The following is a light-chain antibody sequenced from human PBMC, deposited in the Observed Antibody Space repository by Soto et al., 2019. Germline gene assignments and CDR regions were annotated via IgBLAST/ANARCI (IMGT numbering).Light chain of an antibody. CDR2: AAS. Sequence: DIQMTQSPSSLSASIGDRVTITCRASQGISNFLAWYQQKPGKVPKLLMYAASTLQSGVPSRFSGSGSGTDFTLSINSLQPEDVATYYCQKYNSAPLTFGGGTKVEIK. CDR3: QKYNSAPLT. V-gene: IGKV1-27*01. CDR1: QGISNF. J-gene: IGKJ4*01.